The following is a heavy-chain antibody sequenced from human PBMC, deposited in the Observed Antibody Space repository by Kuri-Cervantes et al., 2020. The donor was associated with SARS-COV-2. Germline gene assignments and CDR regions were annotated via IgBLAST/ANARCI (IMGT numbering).Heavy chain of an antibody. J-gene: IGHJ6*02. CDR3: ARDPSTGWSRYFYGMDV. Sequence: GGSLRLSCAASGFIITNNYMSWVRQAPGKGLEWVSVVYGGGTTHYADSVRGRFTISRDRSRNMLYLQMSKLRAEDTATYYCARDPSTGWSRYFYGMDVWGQGTTVTVSS. CDR1: GFIITNNY. V-gene: IGHV3-53*01. D-gene: IGHD6-19*01. CDR2: VYGGGTT.